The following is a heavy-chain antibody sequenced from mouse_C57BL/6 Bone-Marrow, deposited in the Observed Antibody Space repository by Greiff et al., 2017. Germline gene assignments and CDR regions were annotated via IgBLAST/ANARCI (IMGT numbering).Heavy chain of an antibody. V-gene: IGHV5-9*01. Sequence: EVRLVESGGGLVKPGGSLKLSCAASGFTFSSSTMSWVRQTPEKRLGWVATISGGGGNTYYPDSVKGRFTISRDMAKNTLYLQMSSLRSEDTALYYCARQRAYWGQGTLVTVSA. CDR3: ARQRAY. CDR2: ISGGGGNT. J-gene: IGHJ3*01. CDR1: GFTFSSST.